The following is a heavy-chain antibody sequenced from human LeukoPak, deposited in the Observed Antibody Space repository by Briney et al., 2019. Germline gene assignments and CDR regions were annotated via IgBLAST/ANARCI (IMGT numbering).Heavy chain of an antibody. Sequence: GASVKVSCKASGYSFTAYYIHWVRQAPGQGLEWMGWINPNSGGTNYAQKFQGRVTMTRDTSISTAYMELSRLRSDDTAVYYCARDRAYYGSGSPHWGANWFDPWGQGTLVTVSS. D-gene: IGHD3-10*01. V-gene: IGHV1-2*02. J-gene: IGHJ5*02. CDR2: INPNSGGT. CDR3: ARDRAYYGSGSPHWGANWFDP. CDR1: GYSFTAYY.